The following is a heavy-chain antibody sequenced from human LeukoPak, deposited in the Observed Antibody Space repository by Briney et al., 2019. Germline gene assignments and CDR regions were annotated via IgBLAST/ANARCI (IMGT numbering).Heavy chain of an antibody. CDR3: VRDRITMVRGVIIHKNWFDP. CDR2: INHSGST. V-gene: IGHV4-34*01. CDR1: GGSFSGYY. Sequence: SETLSLTCAVYGGSFSGYYWSWIRQPPGKGLEWIGEINHSGSTNYNPSLKSRVTISVDTSKNQFSLKLGSVTAADTAVYYCVRDRITMVRGVIIHKNWFDPWGQGTLVTVSS. J-gene: IGHJ5*02. D-gene: IGHD3-10*01.